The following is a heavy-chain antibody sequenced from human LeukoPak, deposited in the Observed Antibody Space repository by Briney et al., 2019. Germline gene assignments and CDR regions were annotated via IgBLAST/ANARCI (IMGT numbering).Heavy chain of an antibody. D-gene: IGHD3-16*01. V-gene: IGHV3-7*01. CDR1: GFSLSNYW. CDR2: IKDYGSDK. J-gene: IGHJ4*02. CDR3: ARDQSSRPLGY. Sequence: GGSLRLSCAASGFSLSNYWMSWVRQAPAKGLEWVANIKDYGSDKYYVDSVKGRFTISRDNAKNSLYLQMNSLRVEDTAVYYCARDQSSRPLGYWGQGTLVTVFS.